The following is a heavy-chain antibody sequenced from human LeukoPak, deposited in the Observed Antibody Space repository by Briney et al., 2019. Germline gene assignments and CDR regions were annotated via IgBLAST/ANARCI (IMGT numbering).Heavy chain of an antibody. CDR1: GFTVSSNY. CDR2: IYSGGST. V-gene: IGHV3-53*01. D-gene: IGHD3-10*01. CDR3: ARVDYGSGNDYFDY. Sequence: GGSLRLSCAASGFTVSSNYMSWVRQAPGKGLGWVSVIYSGGSTYYADSVKSRFTISRDNTKNTLYLQMDSLRAEDTAVYYCARVDYGSGNDYFDYWGQGTLVTVSS. J-gene: IGHJ4*02.